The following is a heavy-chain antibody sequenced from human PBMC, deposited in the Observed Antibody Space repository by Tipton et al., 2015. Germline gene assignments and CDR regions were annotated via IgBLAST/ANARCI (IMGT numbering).Heavy chain of an antibody. V-gene: IGHV1-18*01. CDR2: ISTYDGNT. CDR3: VRDNYGGNSGFFDY. CDR1: GGTFSSYA. Sequence: QVQLVQSGAEVEKPGSSVKVSCKASGGTFSSYAISWVRQAPGQGLEWMGWISTYDGNTDYAQRLRGRVTLTTDTSTTTVYMELWSLRSDDTAVYYCVRDNYGGNSGFFDYWGQGTLVTVSS. J-gene: IGHJ4*02. D-gene: IGHD4-23*01.